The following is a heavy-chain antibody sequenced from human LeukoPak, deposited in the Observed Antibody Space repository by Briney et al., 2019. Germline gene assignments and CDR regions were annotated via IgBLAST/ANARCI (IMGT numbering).Heavy chain of an antibody. Sequence: GGSLRLSCAASGFTFDDYGMSWVRQAPGKGLEWVSGINWNGGSTGYADSVKGRFTISRDNAKNSLYLQMNSLRAEDMALYYCARGIAVAVPYAFDIWGQGTMVTVSS. CDR1: GFTFDDYG. CDR2: INWNGGST. V-gene: IGHV3-20*04. D-gene: IGHD6-19*01. J-gene: IGHJ3*02. CDR3: ARGIAVAVPYAFDI.